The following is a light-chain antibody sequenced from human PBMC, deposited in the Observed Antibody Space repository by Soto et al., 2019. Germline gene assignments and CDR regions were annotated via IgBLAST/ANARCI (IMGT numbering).Light chain of an antibody. CDR2: TNN. CDR1: TSNIGSHS. Sequence: QSVLTQSPSASGTPGQRVTISCSGSTSNIGSHSVSWFQHLPGTAPKLLIITNNQRPSGVPDRFSGYKSGTSASLVISGLQSEDEADYYCATWDDSLKGVFGTGTKVTVL. J-gene: IGLJ1*01. CDR3: ATWDDSLKGV. V-gene: IGLV1-44*01.